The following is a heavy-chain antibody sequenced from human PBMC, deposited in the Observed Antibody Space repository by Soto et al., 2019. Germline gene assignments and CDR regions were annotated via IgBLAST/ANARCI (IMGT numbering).Heavy chain of an antibody. CDR2: IYSGGST. D-gene: IGHD2-21*02. CDR1: GFTVSSNY. Sequence: GGSLRLSCAASGFTVSSNYMSWVRQAPGKGLEWVSVIYSGGSTYYADSVKGRFTISRDNSKNTLYLQMNSLRAEDTAVYYCARGPSVVTHAFDIWGQGTMVTVSS. CDR3: ARGPSVVTHAFDI. V-gene: IGHV3-66*02. J-gene: IGHJ3*02.